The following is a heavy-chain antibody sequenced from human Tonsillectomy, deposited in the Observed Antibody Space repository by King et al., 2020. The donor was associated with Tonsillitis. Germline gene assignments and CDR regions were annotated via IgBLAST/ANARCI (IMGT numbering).Heavy chain of an antibody. D-gene: IGHD2-21*02. CDR1: GGTFSNSA. CDR3: ARNPTYCGGDCYPFYYYAMDV. J-gene: IGHJ6*02. Sequence: QLVQSGAEVKKPGSSVKVSCKASGGTFSNSAITWVRQAPGQGLEWMGGVIPIFGTPNYAQKFQGRVTITADESTSTAYMELSSLRSEDTAVYYCARNPTYCGGDCYPFYYYAMDVWGQGTTVTVSS. CDR2: VIPIFGTP. V-gene: IGHV1-69*12.